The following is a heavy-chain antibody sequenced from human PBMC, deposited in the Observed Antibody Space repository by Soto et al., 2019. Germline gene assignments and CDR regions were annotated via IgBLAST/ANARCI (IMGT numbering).Heavy chain of an antibody. CDR2: MYSSGSS. V-gene: IGHV4-59*01. D-gene: IGHD2-15*01. CDR3: AREWSAFDY. Sequence: SETLPLTCTVSGVSINSYKWSWIRQSPGRGLEWIAYMYSSGSSSYSPSLKSRVTMSVDTSRNKYSLQLNSATAADTAVYYCAREWSAFDYWGQGILVTVSS. CDR1: GVSINSYK. J-gene: IGHJ4*02.